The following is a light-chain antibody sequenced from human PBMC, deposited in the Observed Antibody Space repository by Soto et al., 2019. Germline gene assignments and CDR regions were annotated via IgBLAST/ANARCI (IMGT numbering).Light chain of an antibody. CDR3: CSYVDNYSYG. V-gene: IGLV2-11*01. J-gene: IGLJ1*01. CDR1: SSDVGGYNY. CDR2: DVA. Sequence: QSALTQPRSVSGSPGQSVTISCTGTSSDVGGYNYVSWYQQHPGKATKLLISDVAKRPSGVPDRFSGSKSGNTASLTISGLQAEDEADYYCCSYVDNYSYGFGTGTKVTVL.